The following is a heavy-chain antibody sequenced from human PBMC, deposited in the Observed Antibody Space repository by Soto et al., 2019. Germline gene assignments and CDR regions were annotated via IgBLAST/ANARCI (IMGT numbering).Heavy chain of an antibody. J-gene: IGHJ1*01. D-gene: IGHD3-22*01. CDR1: GFTFSSYV. Sequence: GGSLRLSCAASGFTFSSYVTHWVRQAPGKGLEWVAVISHDGNNKYYADSVKGRFAISRDNSKNTLYLQMNSLRAEDTAVYYCARDRVESGYPEYFQHWGQGTLVTVSS. CDR2: ISHDGNNK. V-gene: IGHV3-30*03. CDR3: ARDRVESGYPEYFQH.